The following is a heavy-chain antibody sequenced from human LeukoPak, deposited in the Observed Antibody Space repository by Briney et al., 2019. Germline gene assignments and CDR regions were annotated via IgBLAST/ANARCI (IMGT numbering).Heavy chain of an antibody. V-gene: IGHV4-4*07. CDR1: GGSISSYY. CDR3: ARDGTIFGVNYYYYYGMDV. J-gene: IGHJ6*02. Sequence: SETLSLTSTVSGGSISSYYWSWIRQPAGKGLEWIGRIYTSGSTNYNPSLKSRVTMSVDTSKNQFSLKLSSVTAADTAVYYCARDGTIFGVNYYYYYGMDVWGQGTTVTVSS. D-gene: IGHD3-3*01. CDR2: IYTSGST.